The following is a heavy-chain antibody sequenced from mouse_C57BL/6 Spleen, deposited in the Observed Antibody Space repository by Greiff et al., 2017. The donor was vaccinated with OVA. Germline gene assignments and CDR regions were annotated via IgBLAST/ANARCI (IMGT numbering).Heavy chain of an antibody. CDR2: IDPGTGGT. CDR3: ASSSYVFDY. D-gene: IGHD1-1*01. J-gene: IGHJ2*01. V-gene: IGHV1-15*01. Sequence: QVQLQQSGAELVRPGASVTLSCKASGYTFTDYEMHWVKQTPVHGLEWIGAIDPGTGGTAYNQKFKGKAILTADKSSSTAYMELRSLTSEDSAVYFCASSSYVFDYWGQGTTLTVSS. CDR1: GYTFTDYE.